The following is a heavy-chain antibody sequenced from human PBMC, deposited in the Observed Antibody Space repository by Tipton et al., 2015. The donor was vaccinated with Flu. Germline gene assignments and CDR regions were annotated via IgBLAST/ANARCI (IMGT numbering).Heavy chain of an antibody. CDR1: GDSISNYY. CDR2: IYTSGST. J-gene: IGHJ5*02. CDR3: AREAAPTPGAGYQYES. V-gene: IGHV4-4*07. D-gene: IGHD3-10*01. Sequence: TLSLTCTVSGDSISNYYWGRIRQPAGKGLQWIGRIYTSGSTDYNPSLKGRVTMSVDTSRNQFSLRLSSVTAADTAVYFCAREAAPTPGAGYQYESWGQGKLVTVSS.